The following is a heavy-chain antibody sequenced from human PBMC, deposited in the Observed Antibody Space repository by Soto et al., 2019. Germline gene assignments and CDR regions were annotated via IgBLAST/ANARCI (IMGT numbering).Heavy chain of an antibody. V-gene: IGHV4-30-4*01. J-gene: IGHJ4*02. D-gene: IGHD4-17*01. Sequence: SETLSLTCTVSGGSITSGDYYWSWIRQPPGKGLEWVGCIYYGGSTYYNPSLKSRITISLDTPKNQFSLKLTSVTAADTAVYYCASGSTVINTLDFWGQGTLVTVSS. CDR1: GGSITSGDYY. CDR3: ASGSTVINTLDF. CDR2: IYYGGST.